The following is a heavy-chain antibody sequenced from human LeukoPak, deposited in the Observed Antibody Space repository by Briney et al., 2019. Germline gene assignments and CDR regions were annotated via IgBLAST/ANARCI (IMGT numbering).Heavy chain of an antibody. Sequence: GGSLRLSCAASVFTFSAYSMNWVPQAPGKGLEWVSSISTSSSYIYYADSVKGRFPVSRDNAKNSLFLQMNSLRAEDTALYYCARVRGMGTIRHGFDVWGEGTIVSVSS. CDR2: ISTSSSYI. J-gene: IGHJ3*01. D-gene: IGHD5-24*01. CDR3: ARVRGMGTIRHGFDV. V-gene: IGHV3-21*01. CDR1: VFTFSAYS.